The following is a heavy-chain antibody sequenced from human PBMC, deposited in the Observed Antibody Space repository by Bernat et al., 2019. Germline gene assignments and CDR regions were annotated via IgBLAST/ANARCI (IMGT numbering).Heavy chain of an antibody. J-gene: IGHJ4*02. CDR3: ARGGYYYDPTNDY. V-gene: IGHV3-30-3*01. CDR1: GFTFSSYA. CDR2: ISYDGSNK. Sequence: QVQLVESGGGVVQPGRSLRLSCAASGFTFSSYAMHWVRQAPGKGLEWVAVISYDGSNKYYADSVKGRFTISGDNSKNTLYLQMNSLRAEDTAVYYCARGGYYYDPTNDYWGQGTLVTVSS. D-gene: IGHD3-22*01.